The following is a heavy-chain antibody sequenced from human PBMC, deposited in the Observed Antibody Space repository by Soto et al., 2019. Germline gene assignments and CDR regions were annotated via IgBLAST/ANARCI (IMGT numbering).Heavy chain of an antibody. CDR1: GFTFSSYA. Sequence: QAGGSLRLSCAASGFTFSSYAMSWVRQAPGKGLEWVSAISGSGGSTYYADSVKGRFTISRDNSKNTLYLQMNSLRAEDTAVYYCAKDIQYYYDSSGYYPEAAFDIWGQGTMVTVSS. V-gene: IGHV3-23*01. CDR3: AKDIQYYYDSSGYYPEAAFDI. CDR2: ISGSGGST. J-gene: IGHJ3*02. D-gene: IGHD3-22*01.